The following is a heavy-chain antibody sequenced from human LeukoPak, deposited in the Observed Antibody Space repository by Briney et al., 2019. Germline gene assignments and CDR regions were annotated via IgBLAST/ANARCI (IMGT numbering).Heavy chain of an antibody. CDR3: ARGSATGVLSY. J-gene: IGHJ4*02. D-gene: IGHD5-12*01. CDR1: GYTFSGYY. Sequence: GASVKVSCKASGYTFSGYYIHWVRQVPGQGPEWMGRINTESGGTNSAQKFQGRVTMTRGTSISTAYMELSRLRSDDTAVYYCARGSATGVLSYWGQGTLVTVSS. V-gene: IGHV1-2*06. CDR2: INTESGGT.